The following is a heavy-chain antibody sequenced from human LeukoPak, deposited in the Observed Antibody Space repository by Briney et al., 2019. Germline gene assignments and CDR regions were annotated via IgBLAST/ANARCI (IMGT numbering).Heavy chain of an antibody. J-gene: IGHJ4*02. Sequence: GGSLRLSCAASGFTVGNNYMSWVRQAPGKGLEWVSVIYSGFKTYYADSVKGRFTISRDNSKNTLYLQMNSLRAEDTAVYYCATDKSEILLRYFDWLPLNYWGQGTLVTVSS. CDR2: IYSGFKT. D-gene: IGHD3-9*01. CDR1: GFTVGNNY. V-gene: IGHV3-53*01. CDR3: ATDKSEILLRYFDWLPLNY.